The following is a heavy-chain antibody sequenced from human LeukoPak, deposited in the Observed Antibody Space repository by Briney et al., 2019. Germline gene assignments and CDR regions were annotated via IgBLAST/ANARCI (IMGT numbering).Heavy chain of an antibody. J-gene: IGHJ6*02. CDR3: ASYYDPYYYGMGV. Sequence: PGGSLRLSCAASGFTVSSNYMSWVRQAPGKGLEWVSVIYSGGSTYYADSVKGRFTISRDNSKNTLYLQMNSLRAEDTAVYYCASYYDPYYYGMGVWGQGTTVTVSS. CDR1: GFTVSSNY. V-gene: IGHV3-53*01. D-gene: IGHD3-3*01. CDR2: IYSGGST.